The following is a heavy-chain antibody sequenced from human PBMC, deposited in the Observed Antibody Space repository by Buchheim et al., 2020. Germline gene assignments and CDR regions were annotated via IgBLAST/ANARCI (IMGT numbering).Heavy chain of an antibody. Sequence: EVQLVESGGGLVQPGGSLRLSRAASGFTFSDHSMDWVRQAPGKGLEWVGRTRNKANSYTTEYAASLKGRFTIPRDDSKNSLYLQMNSLKTEDTAVYYCARETRWLVRYYYHGMDVWGQGTT. CDR2: TRNKANSYTT. D-gene: IGHD6-19*01. J-gene: IGHJ6*02. CDR1: GFTFSDHS. CDR3: ARETRWLVRYYYHGMDV. V-gene: IGHV3-72*01.